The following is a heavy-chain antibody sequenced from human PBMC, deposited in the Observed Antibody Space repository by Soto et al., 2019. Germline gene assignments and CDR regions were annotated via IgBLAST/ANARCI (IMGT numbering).Heavy chain of an antibody. V-gene: IGHV3-11*01. CDR3: ARTAKLLGS. D-gene: IGHD2-21*01. J-gene: IGHJ1*01. CDR2: MSGSGGDV. Sequence: QVQLVESGGGLVKPGGSLRLSCAASGFNFRDHYMNWIRQAPGKGLEWVSYMSGSGGDVNYADSVRGRFTMARDNAQNSLFLQMNSPTADDTAVYYGARTAKLLGSWGQGTPVTVCS. CDR1: GFNFRDHY.